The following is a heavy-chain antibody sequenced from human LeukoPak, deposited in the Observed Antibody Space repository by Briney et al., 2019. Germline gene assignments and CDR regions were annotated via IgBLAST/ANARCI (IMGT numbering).Heavy chain of an antibody. J-gene: IGHJ4*02. D-gene: IGHD2-2*01. CDR1: GFTFSTYT. CDR3: VTGDAREY. Sequence: PVGSLRLSSAASGFTFSTYTMNWVRQAPGKGLEWISSISSTSSHTHYADSVKGRFTISRDNAKNSLYLQMNSLRAEDTAVYYYVTGDAREYWGQGTLVTVSS. V-gene: IGHV3-21*01. CDR2: ISSTSSHT.